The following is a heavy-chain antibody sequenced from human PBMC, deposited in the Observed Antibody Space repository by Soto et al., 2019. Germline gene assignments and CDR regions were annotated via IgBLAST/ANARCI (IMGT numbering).Heavy chain of an antibody. J-gene: IGHJ3*02. CDR2: IYYSGST. CDR3: ARRWDFWSGYYWAEAFDI. CDR1: GGSISSYY. D-gene: IGHD3-3*01. Sequence: SETLSLTCTVSGGSISSYYWSWIRQPPGKGLEWIGYIYYSGSTNYNPSLKSRVTISVDTSKNQFSLKLSTVTAADTAVYYCARRWDFWSGYYWAEAFDIWAKGQWSPSPQ. V-gene: IGHV4-59*08.